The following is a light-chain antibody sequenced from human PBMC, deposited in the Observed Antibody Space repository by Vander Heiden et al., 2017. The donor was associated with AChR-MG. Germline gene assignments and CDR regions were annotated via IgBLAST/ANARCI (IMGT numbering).Light chain of an antibody. CDR3: QAWDSNIHVV. CDR1: NLGNKY. CDR2: QDT. Sequence: SYELTQPHSVSVAPGQTASITCSGDNLGNKYACWYQQKPGHSPVLVIYQDTKRPSGIPERFSGSNSGNTATLTISGTQAMDEADYYCQAWDSNIHVVFGGGTKLTVL. J-gene: IGLJ2*01. V-gene: IGLV3-1*01.